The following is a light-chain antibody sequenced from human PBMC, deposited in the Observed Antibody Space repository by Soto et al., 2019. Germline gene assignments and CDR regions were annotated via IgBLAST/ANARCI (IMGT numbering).Light chain of an antibody. CDR3: QKRRSSLT. CDR2: DVS. J-gene: IGKJ4*01. CDR1: QSVDTY. Sequence: TVLTQSPATLSLSPGERATLSCRASQSVDTYLAWYQQKSGRAPRLLIYDVSKRATGIPPRFSGSGAGTDFTLTISSLEPEDSATYYCQKRRSSLTFGGGTKADIK. V-gene: IGKV3D-11*02.